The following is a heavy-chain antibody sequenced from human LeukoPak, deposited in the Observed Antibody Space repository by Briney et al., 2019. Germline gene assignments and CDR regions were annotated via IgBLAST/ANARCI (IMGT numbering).Heavy chain of an antibody. D-gene: IGHD6-19*01. CDR2: IWYDGSNK. V-gene: IGHV3-33*06. J-gene: IGHJ4*02. Sequence: GGSLRLSCAASGFTFSSHGMHWVRQAPGKGLEWVAVIWYDGSNKYYADSVKGRFTISRDNSKNTLYLQMNSLRAEDTAVYYCAKELAVAGTGVFDYWGQGTLVTVSS. CDR3: AKELAVAGTGVFDY. CDR1: GFTFSSHG.